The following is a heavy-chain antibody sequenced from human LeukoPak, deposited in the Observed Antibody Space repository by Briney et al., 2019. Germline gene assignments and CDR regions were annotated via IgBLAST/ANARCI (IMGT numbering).Heavy chain of an antibody. CDR2: IIPIFGTA. J-gene: IGHJ6*02. CDR1: GGTFSSYA. Sequence: SVKVSCKASGGTFSSYAISWVRQAPGQGLEWMGGIIPIFGTANYAQKFQGRVTITADESTSTAYMELSSLRSEDTAVYYCARVAVAGPYYYYGMDVWGQGTTVTVPS. CDR3: ARVAVAGPYYYYGMDV. D-gene: IGHD6-19*01. V-gene: IGHV1-69*13.